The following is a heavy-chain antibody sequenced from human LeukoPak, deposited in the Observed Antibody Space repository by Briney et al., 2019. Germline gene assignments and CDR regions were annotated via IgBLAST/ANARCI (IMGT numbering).Heavy chain of an antibody. D-gene: IGHD6-13*01. CDR3: ATVRQSSWRALSPFDI. CDR1: GYTLTELS. CDR2: FDPEDGET. V-gene: IGHV1-24*01. Sequence: ASVKVSCKVSGYTLTELSMHWVRQAPGKGLEWMGGFDPEDGETIYAQKFQGRVTMTEDTSTDTAYMELSSLRSEDTAVYYCATVRQSSWRALSPFDIWGQGTMVTVSS. J-gene: IGHJ3*02.